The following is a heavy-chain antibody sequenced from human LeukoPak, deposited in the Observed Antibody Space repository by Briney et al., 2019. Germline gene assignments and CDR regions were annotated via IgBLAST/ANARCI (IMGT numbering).Heavy chain of an antibody. V-gene: IGHV3-23*01. Sequence: GGSLRLSCAASGFTFSSYGMSWVRQAPGKGLEWVSAISGSGGSTYYADSVKGRFIISRDNSKNTLYLQMNSLRAEDTAVYYCAKDPPEIVDDHGDYVQLDYWGQGTLVTVSS. J-gene: IGHJ4*02. CDR1: GFTFSSYG. CDR2: ISGSGGST. CDR3: AKDPPEIVDDHGDYVQLDY. D-gene: IGHD4-17*01.